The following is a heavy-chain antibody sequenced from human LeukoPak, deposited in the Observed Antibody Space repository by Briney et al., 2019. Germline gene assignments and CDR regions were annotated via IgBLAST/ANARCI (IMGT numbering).Heavy chain of an antibody. J-gene: IGHJ4*02. CDR2: TSYDGSNK. CDR1: GFTFNTYA. D-gene: IGHD6-6*01. V-gene: IGHV3-30-3*01. Sequence: GGSLRLSCAASGFTFNTYAMHWVRQAPGQGLEWVAFTSYDGSNKYYADSVKGRFTISRDNSKNTLYLQMNSLRAEDTAVYYCARVYQQLVRYDYWGQGTLVTVSP. CDR3: ARVYQQLVRYDY.